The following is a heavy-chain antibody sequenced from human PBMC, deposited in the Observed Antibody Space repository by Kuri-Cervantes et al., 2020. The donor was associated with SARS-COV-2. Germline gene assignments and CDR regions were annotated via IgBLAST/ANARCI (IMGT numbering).Heavy chain of an antibody. Sequence: GESLKISCIASGFLFSSYEMNWVRQAPGKGLEWISYISSNGNTIYYADSVKGRFTISRDNAKNSLYLQMNSLRAEDTAVYYCARDRAYFDYWGQGTLVTVSS. CDR3: ARDRAYFDY. CDR2: ISSNGNTI. CDR1: GFLFSSYE. V-gene: IGHV3-48*03. J-gene: IGHJ4*02.